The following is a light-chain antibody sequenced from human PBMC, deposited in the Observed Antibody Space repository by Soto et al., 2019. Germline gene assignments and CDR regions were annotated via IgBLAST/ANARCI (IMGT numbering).Light chain of an antibody. J-gene: IGKJ5*01. Sequence: EIVLTQSPATLSLLPGERATLSCRASQSVGSSLAWYQHKAGQSPRLPLYDASNRATGIPARFRGSGSGTDFALTISSLEPEDFAVYYCQQRSSWFTFGQGARLEIE. CDR2: DAS. V-gene: IGKV3-11*01. CDR3: QQRSSWFT. CDR1: QSVGSS.